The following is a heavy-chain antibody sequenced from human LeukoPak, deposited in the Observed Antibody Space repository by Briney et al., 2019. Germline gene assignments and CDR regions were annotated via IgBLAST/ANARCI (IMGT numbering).Heavy chain of an antibody. V-gene: IGHV3-23*05. CDR2: IGSDNKP. CDR1: GFTFSAYA. J-gene: IGHJ6*02. Sequence: GGSLRLSCEASGFTFSAYAMTWVRQAPGKGLEWVSSIGSDNKPHHSESVKGRFAISRDNPKSMLFSQLNRPRAEGTALYFCARVLHYYAAMDVWGQGTTVTVSS. CDR3: ARVLHYYAAMDV. D-gene: IGHD3-10*01.